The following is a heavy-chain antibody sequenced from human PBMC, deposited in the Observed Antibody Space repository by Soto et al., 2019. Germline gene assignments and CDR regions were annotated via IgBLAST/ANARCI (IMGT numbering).Heavy chain of an antibody. CDR2: ISYDVSNK. J-gene: IGHJ4*02. CDR1: GFTFSTYA. CDR3: ARDGPKVEQLVLLFDY. Sequence: QVQLVESGGGVVQPGRSLRLSCAASGFTFSTYAMHWVRQAPGKGLEWVAVISYDVSNKYYADSVKGRFTISRDNSKNTVYLQMNSLRVEDTAVYYCARDGPKVEQLVLLFDYWGQGTLVTVSS. D-gene: IGHD6-13*01. V-gene: IGHV3-30-3*01.